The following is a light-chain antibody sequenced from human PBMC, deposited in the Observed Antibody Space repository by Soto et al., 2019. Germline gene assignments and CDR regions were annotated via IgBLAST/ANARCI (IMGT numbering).Light chain of an antibody. CDR2: GAS. Sequence: EIVMTQSPATLSVSPGEIATLFCRASQGISTLLAWYQQKRGQAPRLLIYGASSRATGIPDRFSGSGSGTDFTLTISRLEPEDFAVYYCQQYGSSPFTFGQGTRLEIK. V-gene: IGKV3-20*01. J-gene: IGKJ5*01. CDR1: QGISTL. CDR3: QQYGSSPFT.